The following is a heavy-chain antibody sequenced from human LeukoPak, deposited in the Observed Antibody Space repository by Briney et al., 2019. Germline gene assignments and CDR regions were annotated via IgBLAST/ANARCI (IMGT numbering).Heavy chain of an antibody. V-gene: IGHV3-49*04. J-gene: IGHJ4*02. Sequence: GGSLRLSCAASGFSVSLYSMGWVRQAPGKGLEWVCFIRSKAYGGTTEYAAPVKGRFTISRDDSKSIAYLQINSLKTEDTAVFYCSRGGKVSYYDNSGYPDYWGQGTLVTVSS. CDR2: IRSKAYGGTT. CDR3: SRGGKVSYYDNSGYPDY. D-gene: IGHD3-22*01. CDR1: GFSVSLYS.